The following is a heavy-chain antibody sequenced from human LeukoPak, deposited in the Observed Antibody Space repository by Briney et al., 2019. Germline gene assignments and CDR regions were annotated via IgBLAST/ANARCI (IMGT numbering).Heavy chain of an antibody. CDR2: IYYSGST. Sequence: SETLSLTCTVSGGSLSSYYWSWIRQPPGKGLEGIGYIYYSGSTNYNPSLKSRVTISVDTPKNQFSLKLSSVTAADTAVYYCARLNDYYDSSGLYYFDYWGQGTLVTVSS. J-gene: IGHJ4*02. V-gene: IGHV4-59*08. CDR3: ARLNDYYDSSGLYYFDY. D-gene: IGHD3-22*01. CDR1: GGSLSSYY.